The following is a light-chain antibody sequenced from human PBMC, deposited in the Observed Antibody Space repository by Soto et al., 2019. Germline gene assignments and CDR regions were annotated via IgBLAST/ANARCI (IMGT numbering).Light chain of an antibody. CDR1: QDIRNY. V-gene: IGKV1-9*01. J-gene: IGKJ1*01. Sequence: IQLTQSPSSLSASVGDRVTVTCRASQDIRNYLAWYQQKPGKAPKLLICDASSLYSGVPSRFSGSGSGTDFTLTISSLQPEDFATYYCQQLNSYARTFGQGTKVDIK. CDR2: DAS. CDR3: QQLNSYART.